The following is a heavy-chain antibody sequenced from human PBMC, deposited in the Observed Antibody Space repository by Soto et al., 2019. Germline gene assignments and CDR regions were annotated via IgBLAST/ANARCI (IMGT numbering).Heavy chain of an antibody. Sequence: PSETLSLTCTVSGGSISSGDYYWSWIRQYPGMGLEWIGYIYYSGSGHNNPSLQSRVTISVDISKNEFSLKLSSVTAADTAVYYCARGQRSYYYDSSGPFDYWGQGTLVTVSS. V-gene: IGHV4-31*02. CDR3: ARGQRSYYYDSSGPFDY. D-gene: IGHD3-22*01. CDR1: GGSISSGDYY. J-gene: IGHJ4*02. CDR2: IYYSGSG.